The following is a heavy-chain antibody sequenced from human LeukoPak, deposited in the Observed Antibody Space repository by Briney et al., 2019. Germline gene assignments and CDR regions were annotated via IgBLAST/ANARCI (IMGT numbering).Heavy chain of an antibody. CDR2: IIPTFGTA. CDR1: GGTFSSYA. V-gene: IGHV1-69*13. Sequence: GASVKVSCKASGGTFSSYAISWVRQAPGQGLEWMGGIIPTFGTANYAQKFQGRVTITADESTSTAYMELSSLRSEDTAVYYCARASYSGRNPYGMDVWGQGTTVTVSS. CDR3: ARASYSGRNPYGMDV. D-gene: IGHD1-26*01. J-gene: IGHJ6*02.